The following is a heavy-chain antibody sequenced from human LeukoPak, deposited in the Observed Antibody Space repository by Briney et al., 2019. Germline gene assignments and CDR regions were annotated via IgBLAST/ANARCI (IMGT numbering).Heavy chain of an antibody. CDR3: AACSSWYHFQH. CDR2: INSGDTI. J-gene: IGHJ1*01. D-gene: IGHD6-13*01. V-gene: IGHV3-11*01. Sequence: GGSLRLSCAASGFTLSDFYMSWIRQAPGKALEWVSYINSGDTIYYADSVKGRFTISRDNAKNSLYLQMNSLRAEDTAVYYCAACSSWYHFQHWGQGTLVTVSS. CDR1: GFTLSDFY.